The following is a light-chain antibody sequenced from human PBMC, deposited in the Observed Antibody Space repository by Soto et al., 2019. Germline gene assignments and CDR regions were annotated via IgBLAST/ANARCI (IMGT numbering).Light chain of an antibody. CDR3: QQSYSTPPLT. J-gene: IGKJ4*01. V-gene: IGKV1-39*01. CDR2: AAS. CDR1: QSISSY. Sequence: DIQMTQSPSSLSASVGDRVTITCRASQSISSYLNWYQQKPGKAPKLLIYAASSLQSGVPSRFSGSGSGTDFTLIISSRQPEDFATYYCQQSYSTPPLTFGGGTKVEIK.